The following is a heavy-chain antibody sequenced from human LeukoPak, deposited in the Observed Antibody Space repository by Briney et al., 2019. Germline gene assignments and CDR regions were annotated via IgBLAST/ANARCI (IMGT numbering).Heavy chain of an antibody. CDR1: GFTFSSYA. CDR2: ISGSGGST. J-gene: IGHJ6*02. CDR3: ASVPAAIWGAPPDV. Sequence: GGSLRLSCAASGFTFSSYAMSWVRQAPGKGLEWVSAISGSGGSTYYADSVKGRFTISRDNSKNTLYLQMNSLRAEDTAVYSCASVPAAIWGAPPDVWGQGTTVTVSS. V-gene: IGHV3-23*01. D-gene: IGHD2-2*01.